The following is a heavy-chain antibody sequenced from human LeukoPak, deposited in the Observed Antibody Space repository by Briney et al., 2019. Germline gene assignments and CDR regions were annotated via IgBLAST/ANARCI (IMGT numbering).Heavy chain of an antibody. CDR1: GGSISSYY. CDR3: AREGSIVGATPYFQH. J-gene: IGHJ1*01. V-gene: IGHV4-59*01. Sequence: PSETLSLTCTVSGGSISSYYWSWIRQPPGKGLEWIGYIYYSGSTNYNPSLKSRVAISVDTSKNQFSLKLSSVTAADTAVYYCAREGSIVGATPYFQHWGQGTLVPVSS. CDR2: IYYSGST. D-gene: IGHD1-26*01.